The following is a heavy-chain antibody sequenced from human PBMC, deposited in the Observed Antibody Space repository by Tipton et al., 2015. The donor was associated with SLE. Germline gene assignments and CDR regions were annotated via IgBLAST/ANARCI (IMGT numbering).Heavy chain of an antibody. Sequence: LRLSCTVSGYSISSGYYWGWIRQPPEKGLEWIGSIYHSGSTFYNPSLKSRVTISLDTSKNQFSLKFTSVTAADTAVYYCARRGGDYLWYFDLWGRGTLVTVSS. CDR1: GYSISSGYY. J-gene: IGHJ2*01. V-gene: IGHV4-38-2*02. CDR3: ARRGGDYLWYFDL. CDR2: IYHSGST. D-gene: IGHD4-17*01.